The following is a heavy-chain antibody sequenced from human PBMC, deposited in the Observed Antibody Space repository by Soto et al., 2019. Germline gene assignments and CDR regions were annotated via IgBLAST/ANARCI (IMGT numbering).Heavy chain of an antibody. CDR2: INPSGGYT. V-gene: IGHV1-46*01. J-gene: IGHJ4*02. CDR1: GHSSSSYF. Sequence: QVQLVQSGAEVKKPGASVKVSCKASGHSSSSYFMHWVRQAPGQGLEWMGVINPSGGYTSFTQKFQGRVSVTRDTSTKTVYMEFSSLRFEDTAVYYCAREPPMTGLFDYWGQGALVSVSS. D-gene: IGHD3-9*01. CDR3: AREPPMTGLFDY.